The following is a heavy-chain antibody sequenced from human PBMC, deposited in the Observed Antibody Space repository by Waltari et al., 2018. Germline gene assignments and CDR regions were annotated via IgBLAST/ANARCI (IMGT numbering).Heavy chain of an antibody. CDR1: GYTFSDYY. D-gene: IGHD6-19*01. J-gene: IGHJ3*01. V-gene: IGHV1-69-2*01. CDR2: VEPEDGET. CDR3: ATALGDSSSASRPFDF. Sequence: EVQLLQSGAELKEPGTTVRISCKVSGYTFSDYYIHWVQQAPGKGLRWMGVVEPEDGETIYADNFQGRVTISADTSTDTAFMELSSLRSEDTAVFYCATALGDSSSASRPFDFWGQGTMITVSS.